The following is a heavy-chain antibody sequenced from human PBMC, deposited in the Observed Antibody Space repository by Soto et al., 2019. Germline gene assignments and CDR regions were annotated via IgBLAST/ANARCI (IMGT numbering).Heavy chain of an antibody. CDR3: AREVPQFALGMDV. CDR2: IIPIFGTA. CDR1: GGTFSSYA. Sequence: SVKVSCKASGGTFSSYAISWVRQAPGQGLEWMGGIIPIFGTANYAQKFQGRVTITADKSTSTAYMELSSLRSEDTAVYYCAREVPQFALGMDVWDQGTTVTVSS. J-gene: IGHJ6*02. D-gene: IGHD3-10*01. V-gene: IGHV1-69*06.